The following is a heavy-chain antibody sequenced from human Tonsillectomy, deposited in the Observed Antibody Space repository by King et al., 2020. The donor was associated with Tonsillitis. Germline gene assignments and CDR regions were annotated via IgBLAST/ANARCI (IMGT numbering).Heavy chain of an antibody. CDR3: ARDSGYYGMDV. V-gene: IGHV3-21*04. J-gene: IGHJ6*02. CDR2: ISSSSSYI. CDR1: GFTFSSYS. Sequence: QLVQSGGGLVKPGGSLRLSCAASGFTFSSYSMNWVRQAPGKGLEWVSSISSSSSYIYYADSVKGRFTISRDNANNSLYLQLNSLRAEDTAVYYCARDSGYYGMDVWGQGTTVTVSS.